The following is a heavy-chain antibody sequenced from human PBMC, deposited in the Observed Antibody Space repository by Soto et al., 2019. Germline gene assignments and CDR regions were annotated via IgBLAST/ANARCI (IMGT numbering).Heavy chain of an antibody. CDR1: GYTFTSYY. V-gene: IGHV1-46*01. D-gene: IGHD6-19*01. CDR3: ARDSQDAGIAVAGINWFDP. J-gene: IGHJ5*02. Sequence: ASVKVSCKASGYTFTSYYMHWVRQAPGQGLEWMGIINPSGGSTSYAQKFQGRVTMTRDTSTSTVYMELSSLRFEDTAVYYCARDSQDAGIAVAGINWFDPWGQGTLVTVS. CDR2: INPSGGST.